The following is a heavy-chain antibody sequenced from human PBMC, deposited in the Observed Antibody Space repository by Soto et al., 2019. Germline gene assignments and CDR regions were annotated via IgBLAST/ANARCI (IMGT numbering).Heavy chain of an antibody. CDR1: GNTLTRYD. V-gene: IGHV1-8*01. D-gene: IGHD3-10*01. CDR2: INPNSGNI. J-gene: IGHJ4*02. CDR3: ARGRASGSYYLLDY. Sequence: ASVKVSCKASGNTLTRYDINWVRQATGHGLEWMGWINPNSGNIGYAQKFQGRVTMTRDTAIRTAYMEVSRLRSDDTAVYYCARGRASGSYYLLDYWGQGTLVTVSS.